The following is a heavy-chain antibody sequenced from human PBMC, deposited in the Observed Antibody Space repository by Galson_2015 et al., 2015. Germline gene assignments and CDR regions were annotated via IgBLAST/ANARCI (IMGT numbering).Heavy chain of an antibody. V-gene: IGHV3-30-3*01. CDR2: ISYDGSNK. D-gene: IGHD3-3*01. CDR1: GFTFSSYA. CDR3: AKDFGGVIPLSWVDDAFDI. J-gene: IGHJ3*02. Sequence: SLRLSCAASGFTFSSYAMHWVRQAPGKGLEWVAVISYDGSNKYYADSVKGRFTISRDNSKNTLYLQMNSLRAEDTAVYYCAKDFGGVIPLSWVDDAFDIWGQG.